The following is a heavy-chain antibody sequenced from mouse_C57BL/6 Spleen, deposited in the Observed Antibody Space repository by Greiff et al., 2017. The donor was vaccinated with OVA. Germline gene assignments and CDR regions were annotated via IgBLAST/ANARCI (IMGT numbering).Heavy chain of an antibody. Sequence: EVQLLESGAGLVKPGASVKLSCTASGFTFSDYNMHWVRQSPEKSLEWVGDINPDNGDTYYPHKVKGQATFSGDKSYNTVYMELRRLTSEDTAVYYCARATAGTENAMDDWGQGTTLTVSS. CDR1: GFTFSDYN. J-gene: IGHJ4*01. CDR2: INPDNGDT. D-gene: IGHD1-2*01. V-gene: IGHV1-18*01. CDR3: ARATAGTENAMDD.